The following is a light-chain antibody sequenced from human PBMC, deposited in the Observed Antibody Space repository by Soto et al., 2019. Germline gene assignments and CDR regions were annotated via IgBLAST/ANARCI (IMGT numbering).Light chain of an antibody. V-gene: IGKV1-5*01. J-gene: IGKJ1*01. CDR3: HQYKTYST. CDR1: QSLNNR. Sequence: DIQLTRSPSTLSASVGDRVTITCRASQSLNNRLAWYQQKPGKAPKLLIYDASTLESGVSSRFSGTGSETECTLTITDLQADDLATYFCHQYKTYSTFGQGTKV. CDR2: DAS.